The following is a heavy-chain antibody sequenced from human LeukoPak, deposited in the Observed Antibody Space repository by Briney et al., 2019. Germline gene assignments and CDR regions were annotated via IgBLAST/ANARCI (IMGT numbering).Heavy chain of an antibody. D-gene: IGHD3-3*01. CDR1: GFTFSSYS. CDR3: AKDSRFLEWLLPNFDY. CDR2: ISSSSYI. J-gene: IGHJ4*02. V-gene: IGHV3-21*04. Sequence: GGSLRLSCAASGFTFSSYSMNWVRQAPGKGLEWVSSISSSSYIYYADSVKGRFTISRDNAKNSLYLQMNSLRAEDTALYYCAKDSRFLEWLLPNFDYWGQGTLVTVSS.